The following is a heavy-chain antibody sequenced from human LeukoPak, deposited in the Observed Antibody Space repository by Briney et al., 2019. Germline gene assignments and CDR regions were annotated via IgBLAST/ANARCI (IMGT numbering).Heavy chain of an antibody. V-gene: IGHV1-2*02. J-gene: IGHJ4*02. CDR3: ARERSGWFFSN. CDR2: INPNSGGT. Sequence: ASVKVSCKASGYTFTGYYMHWVRQAPGQGLEWMGWINPNSGGTNYAQKLQGRVTMTTDTSTSTAYMDLRSLRSDDTAVYYCARERSGWFFSNWGQGTLVTVSS. CDR1: GYTFTGYY. D-gene: IGHD6-19*01.